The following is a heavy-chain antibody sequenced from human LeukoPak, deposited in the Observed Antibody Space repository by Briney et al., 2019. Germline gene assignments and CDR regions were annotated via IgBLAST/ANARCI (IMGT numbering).Heavy chain of an antibody. V-gene: IGHV3-23*01. CDR2: ISGSGGST. D-gene: IGHD5-12*01. J-gene: IGHJ4*02. Sequence: GGSLRLSCAASRFTFSSYAMSWVRQAPGKGLEWVSAISGSGGSTYYADSVKGRFTISRDNSKNTLYLQMNSLRAEDTAVYYCARYSGYDYVGQLNWGQGTLVTVSS. CDR1: RFTFSSYA. CDR3: ARYSGYDYVGQLN.